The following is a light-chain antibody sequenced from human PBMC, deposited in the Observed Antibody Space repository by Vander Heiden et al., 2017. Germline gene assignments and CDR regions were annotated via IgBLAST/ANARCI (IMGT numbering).Light chain of an antibody. V-gene: IGKV3-20*01. CDR3: QQYGSSPRYT. Sequence: EIVLTQSPGTLSLSPGERATLSCRASQSVSSSYLAWYQQKPGQAPRLLIYGASSRATGIPDRFSGSGSGTDFTLTISRLEPEDFAVYYCQQYGSSPRYTFGQRTKLEIK. J-gene: IGKJ2*01. CDR2: GAS. CDR1: QSVSSSY.